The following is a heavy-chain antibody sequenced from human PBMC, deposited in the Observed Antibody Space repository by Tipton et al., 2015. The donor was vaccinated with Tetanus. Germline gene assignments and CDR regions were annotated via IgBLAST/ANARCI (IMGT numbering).Heavy chain of an antibody. J-gene: IGHJ2*01. V-gene: IGHV4-59*01. D-gene: IGHD3-22*01. CDR2: IYYSGST. CDR3: ARVDAYDGSGYYSNDWYFDL. CDR1: GGSISSYY. Sequence: TLSLTCTVSGGSISSYYWSWIRQPPGKGLEWIGYIYYSGSTNYNPSLKSRVTISVDTSKNQFSLKLSSVTAADTAVYYCARVDAYDGSGYYSNDWYFDLWGRGTLVTVSS.